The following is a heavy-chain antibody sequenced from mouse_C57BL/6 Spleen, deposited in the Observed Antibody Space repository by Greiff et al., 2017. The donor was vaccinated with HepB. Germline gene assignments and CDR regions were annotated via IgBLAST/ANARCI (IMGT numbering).Heavy chain of an antibody. V-gene: IGHV5-17*01. Sequence: EVKLVESGGGLVKPGGSLKLSCAASGFTFSDYGMHWVRQAPEKGLEWVAYISSGSRTIYYADTVKGRFTISRDNAKNTLFLQMTSLRSEDTAMYYCASRRLRSDYYAMDYWGQGTSVTVSS. D-gene: IGHD1-1*01. CDR2: ISSGSRTI. J-gene: IGHJ4*01. CDR1: GFTFSDYG. CDR3: ASRRLRSDYYAMDY.